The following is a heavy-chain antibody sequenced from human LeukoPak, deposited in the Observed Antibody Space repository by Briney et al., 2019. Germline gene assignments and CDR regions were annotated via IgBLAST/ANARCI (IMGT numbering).Heavy chain of an antibody. V-gene: IGHV4-61*08. J-gene: IGHJ4*02. CDR2: IYDSGST. Sequence: SETLSLTCSVSGGSISSGDYYWSWIRQPPGKGLEWIGYIYDSGSTNYNPSLKSRVTISVDTSKNQFSLKLSSVTAADTAVYYCARPGKNNWYYFEYWGQGTLVTVSS. D-gene: IGHD1-1*01. CDR1: GGSISSGDYY. CDR3: ARPGKNNWYYFEY.